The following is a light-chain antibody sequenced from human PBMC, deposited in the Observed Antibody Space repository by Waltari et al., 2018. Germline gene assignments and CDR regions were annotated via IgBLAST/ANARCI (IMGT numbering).Light chain of an antibody. CDR1: RSDVGAYPS. CDR3: CSYAGRYTNYV. V-gene: IGLV2-11*01. Sequence: QSALTQPRSVSGSPGQSVTIPCTGTRSDVGAYPSVSWYQQRPGKAPKLIIYDVTERPSGVPDRFSGSKSDNKASLTISGLQADDEADYYCCSYAGRYTNYVFGSGTKVTVL. CDR2: DVT. J-gene: IGLJ1*01.